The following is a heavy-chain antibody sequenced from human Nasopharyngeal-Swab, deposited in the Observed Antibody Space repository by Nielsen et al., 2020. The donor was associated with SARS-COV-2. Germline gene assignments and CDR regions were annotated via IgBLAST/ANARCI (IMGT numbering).Heavy chain of an antibody. D-gene: IGHD2-2*01. Sequence: WVRQAPGQGLEWMGWINTNTGNPTYARGFTGRFVFSLDTSVSTAYLQISSLKAEDTAVYYCAREGHYCSSTSCAYFDYWGQGTLVTVSS. J-gene: IGHJ4*02. CDR2: INTNTGNP. V-gene: IGHV7-4-1*02. CDR3: AREGHYCSSTSCAYFDY.